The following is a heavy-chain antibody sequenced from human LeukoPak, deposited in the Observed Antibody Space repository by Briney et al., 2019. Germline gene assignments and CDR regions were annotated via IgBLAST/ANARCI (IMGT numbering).Heavy chain of an antibody. CDR1: GYTFTSYD. D-gene: IGHD3-22*01. Sequence: GASVKVSCKASGYTFTSYDINWVRQATGQGLEWMGWMNPNSGNTGYAQKFQGRVTITRNTSISTAYMELSSLGSEDTAVYYCARVRNYYDSSGYHPGGYFDYWGQGTLVTVSS. CDR2: MNPNSGNT. V-gene: IGHV1-8*03. CDR3: ARVRNYYDSSGYHPGGYFDY. J-gene: IGHJ4*02.